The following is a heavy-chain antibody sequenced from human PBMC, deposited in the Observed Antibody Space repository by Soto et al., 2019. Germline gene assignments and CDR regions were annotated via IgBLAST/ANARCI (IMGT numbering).Heavy chain of an antibody. J-gene: IGHJ3*02. Sequence: GGSLRLSCAASGFTFSSYSMNWVRQAPGKGLEWVSSISSSSSYIYYADSVKGRFTISRDNAKNALYLQMNSLRAEDTAVYYCARDYYLGYHDSSGYYSGAFDIWGQGTMVTVSS. CDR1: GFTFSSYS. CDR3: ARDYYLGYHDSSGYYSGAFDI. V-gene: IGHV3-21*01. D-gene: IGHD3-22*01. CDR2: ISSSSSYI.